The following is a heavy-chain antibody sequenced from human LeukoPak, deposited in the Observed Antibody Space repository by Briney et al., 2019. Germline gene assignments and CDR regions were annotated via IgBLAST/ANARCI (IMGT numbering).Heavy chain of an antibody. V-gene: IGHV3-11*01. CDR2: ISRSGSTK. D-gene: IGHD5-18*01. CDR3: ARDLSGVAGYTYGRGIDY. J-gene: IGHJ4*02. Sequence: GGSLRLSCAASGFTFSDYNMRWIRQAPGKGLEWVSSISRSGSTKYYADSVKGRFTISRDNAKNSLFLQMNSLRAEDTAVYYCARDLSGVAGYTYGRGIDYWGQGTLVTVSS. CDR1: GFTFSDYN.